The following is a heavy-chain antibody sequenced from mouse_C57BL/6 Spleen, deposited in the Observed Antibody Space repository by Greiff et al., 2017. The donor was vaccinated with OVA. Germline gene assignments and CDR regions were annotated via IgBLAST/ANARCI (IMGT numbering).Heavy chain of an antibody. CDR1: GFTFSDYG. J-gene: IGHJ2*01. V-gene: IGHV5-17*01. Sequence: EVKLMESGGGLVKPGGSLKLSCAASGFTFSDYGMHWVRQAPEKGLEWVAYISRGSSTIYYADTVKGRFTISRDNAKNTLFLQMTSLRSEDTAMYYCAKGGLLRYYFDYWGQGTTLTVSS. D-gene: IGHD1-1*01. CDR3: AKGGLLRYYFDY. CDR2: ISRGSSTI.